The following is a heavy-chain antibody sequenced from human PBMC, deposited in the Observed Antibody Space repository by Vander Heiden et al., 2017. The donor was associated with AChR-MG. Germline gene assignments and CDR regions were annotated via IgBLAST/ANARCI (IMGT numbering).Heavy chain of an antibody. V-gene: IGHV3-30*18. CDR1: GFTFSSYG. J-gene: IGHJ4*02. Sequence: QVQLVESGGGVVQPGRSLRLSCAASGFTFSSYGMHWVRQAPGKGLEWVAVISYDGSNKYYADSVKGRFTISRDNSKNTLYLQMNSLRAEDTAVYYCAKDWRYSGSYGLFDYWGQGTLVTVSS. D-gene: IGHD1-26*01. CDR3: AKDWRYSGSYGLFDY. CDR2: ISYDGSNK.